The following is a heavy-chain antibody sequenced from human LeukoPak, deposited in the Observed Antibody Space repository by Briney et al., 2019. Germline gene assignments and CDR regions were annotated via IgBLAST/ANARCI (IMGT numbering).Heavy chain of an antibody. Sequence: SETLSLTCTVSGGSISSYYWSWIRQPPGKGLEWIGYIYYSGSTNYNPSLKSRVTISVDTSKNQFSLKLSSVTAADTAVYYCARDRYSSGWYGGTDYWGQGTLATVSS. CDR1: GGSISSYY. CDR3: ARDRYSSGWYGGTDY. D-gene: IGHD6-19*01. V-gene: IGHV4-59*01. CDR2: IYYSGST. J-gene: IGHJ4*02.